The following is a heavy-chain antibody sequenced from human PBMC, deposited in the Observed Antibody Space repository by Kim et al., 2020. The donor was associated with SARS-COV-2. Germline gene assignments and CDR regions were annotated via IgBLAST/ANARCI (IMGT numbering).Heavy chain of an antibody. D-gene: IGHD5-18*01. V-gene: IGHV4-34*01. Sequence: NPSRKSRVTISVDTSKNQFSLKLSSVTAADTAVYYCARGGRGYSYGPPSYWGQGTLVTVSS. CDR3: ARGGRGYSYGPPSY. J-gene: IGHJ4*02.